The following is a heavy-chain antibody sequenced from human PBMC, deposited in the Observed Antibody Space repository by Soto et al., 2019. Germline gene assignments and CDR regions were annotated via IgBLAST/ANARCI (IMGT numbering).Heavy chain of an antibody. V-gene: IGHV4-59*01. CDR3: ARDRARALHFDS. J-gene: IGHJ4*02. Sequence: TSETLSLTCTVSGGSISNNYWSWIRQPPGEGLEWIGYVYYSGSTNYNPSLKSRVTISVDTSRNQFSLTLSSVTAADTAIYYCARDRARALHFDSWGQGTLVTVSS. CDR1: GGSISNNY. CDR2: VYYSGST. D-gene: IGHD1-26*01.